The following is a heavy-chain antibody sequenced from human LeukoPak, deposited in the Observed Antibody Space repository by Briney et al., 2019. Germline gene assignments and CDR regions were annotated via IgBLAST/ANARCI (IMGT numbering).Heavy chain of an antibody. Sequence: ASVNVSCKASGGTFSSYAISWVRQAPGQGLEWMGGIIPIFGTANYAQKFQGRVTITADESTSTAYMELSSLRSEDTAVYYCARPWVKYCSGGSCYDGMDVWGQGTTVTVSS. V-gene: IGHV1-69*01. J-gene: IGHJ6*02. D-gene: IGHD2-15*01. CDR3: ARPWVKYCSGGSCYDGMDV. CDR1: GGTFSSYA. CDR2: IIPIFGTA.